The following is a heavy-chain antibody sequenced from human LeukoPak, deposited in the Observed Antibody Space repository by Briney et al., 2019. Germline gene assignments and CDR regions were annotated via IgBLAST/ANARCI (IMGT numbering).Heavy chain of an antibody. CDR3: ARDSTSVGAFDP. CDR1: GFTFSDYY. J-gene: IGHJ5*02. Sequence: PGGSLRLSCAASGFTFSDYYMSWIRQAPGKGLEWVPYISSSGSTKYYADSVKGRFTVSRDNAKNSLDLQMNSLRADDTAVYYCARDSTSVGAFDPWGQGALVTVSS. CDR2: ISSSGSTK. V-gene: IGHV3-11*01.